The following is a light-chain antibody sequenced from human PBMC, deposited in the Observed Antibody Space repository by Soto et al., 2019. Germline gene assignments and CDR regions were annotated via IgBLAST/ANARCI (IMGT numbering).Light chain of an antibody. V-gene: IGLV7-43*01. CDR1: TGAVTSGYY. J-gene: IGLJ2*01. Sequence: QAVVTPEPSLTVSPGGTVTLTCASSTGAVTSGYYPNWFQQKPGQAPRALLYSTSNKHSWTPPRFSGSLLGGKAALTLSGVQPEDEAEYYCLIYYGGAQVFGGGTKLTVL. CDR2: STS. CDR3: LIYYGGAQV.